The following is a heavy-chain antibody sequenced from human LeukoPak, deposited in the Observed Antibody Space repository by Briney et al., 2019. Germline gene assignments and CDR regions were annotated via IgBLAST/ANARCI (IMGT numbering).Heavy chain of an antibody. CDR2: ISYDGSNK. CDR3: ARGGGNAVAGEVDY. D-gene: IGHD6-19*01. Sequence: GGSLRLSCAASGFTFSSYAMHWVRQAPGKGLEWVAVISYDGSNKYYADSVKGRFTISRDNSKNTLYLQMNGLRAEDTAVYYCARGGGNAVAGEVDYWGQGTLVTVSS. V-gene: IGHV3-30*04. CDR1: GFTFSSYA. J-gene: IGHJ4*02.